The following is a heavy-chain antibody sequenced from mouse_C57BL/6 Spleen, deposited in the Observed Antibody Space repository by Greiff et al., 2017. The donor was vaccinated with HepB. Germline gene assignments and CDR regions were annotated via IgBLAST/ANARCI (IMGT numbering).Heavy chain of an antibody. CDR1: GFNIKDYY. CDR2: IDPEDGDT. V-gene: IGHV14-1*01. D-gene: IGHD1-1*01. CDR3: TSPHYYGSSYNWYFDV. J-gene: IGHJ1*03. Sequence: EVQLQESGAELVRPGASVKLSCPASGFNIKDYYMHWVKQRPEQGLEWIGRIDPEDGDTEYAPKFQGKATMTADTSSNTAYLQLSSLTSEDTAVYYCTSPHYYGSSYNWYFDVWGTGTTVTVSS.